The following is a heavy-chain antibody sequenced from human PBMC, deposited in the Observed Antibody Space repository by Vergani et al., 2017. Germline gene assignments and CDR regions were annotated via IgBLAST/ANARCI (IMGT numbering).Heavy chain of an antibody. CDR3: ARASGWCDFDY. V-gene: IGHV6-1*01. D-gene: IGHD6-19*01. CDR2: TYYRSTWYN. Sequence: QVQLQQSGPGLVKPSQTLSVTCAISGDSVSRNSAAWHWIRQSPSRGLEWLGRTYYRSTWYNNYAVSVKPRITINPDTSKNEFSLHLNSVTPEDTAVYYCARASGWCDFDYWGQGTLVTGSS. J-gene: IGHJ4*02. CDR1: GDSVSRNSAA.